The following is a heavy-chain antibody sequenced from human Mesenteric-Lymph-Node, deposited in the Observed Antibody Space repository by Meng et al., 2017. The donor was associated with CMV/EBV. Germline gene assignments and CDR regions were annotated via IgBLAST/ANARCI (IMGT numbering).Heavy chain of an antibody. D-gene: IGHD2-15*01. CDR1: GFTFSSYS. Sequence: GGSLRLSCEDSGFTFSSYSMNWVRQAPGKGLEWVSYISSSSSTIYYADSVKGRFTISRDNAKNSLYLQMNSLRADDTAVYYCATGAYGSGGSCSGRYGMDVWGQGTTVTVSS. CDR2: ISSSSSTI. V-gene: IGHV3-48*04. J-gene: IGHJ6*02. CDR3: ATGAYGSGGSCSGRYGMDV.